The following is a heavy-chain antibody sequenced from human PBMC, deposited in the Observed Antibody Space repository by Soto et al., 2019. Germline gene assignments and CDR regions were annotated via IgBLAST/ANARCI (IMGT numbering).Heavy chain of an antibody. J-gene: IGHJ4*02. CDR3: AKAYSSGWYSSSPFDY. D-gene: IGHD6-19*01. CDR1: GFTFSSYG. Sequence: PGGSLRLSCAASGFTFSSYGMHWVRQAPGKGLEWVAVISYDGGNKYYADSVKGRFTISRDNSKNTLYLQMNSLRAEDTAVYYCAKAYSSGWYSSSPFDYWGQGTLVTVSS. V-gene: IGHV3-30*18. CDR2: ISYDGGNK.